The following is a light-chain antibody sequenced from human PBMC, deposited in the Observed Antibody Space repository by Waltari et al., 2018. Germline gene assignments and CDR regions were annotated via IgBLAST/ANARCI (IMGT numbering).Light chain of an antibody. J-gene: IGLJ3*02. Sequence: QSVLTQPPSVSAAPGQKVTISCSGSSPNIGTNYVSWSQQLPGTAPKLLIYDNNKRPSGIPDRFSGSKSGTSATLGITGLQTGDEADYYCGTWDSSLSALWVFGGGTKLTVL. V-gene: IGLV1-51*01. CDR3: GTWDSSLSALWV. CDR2: DNN. CDR1: SPNIGTNY.